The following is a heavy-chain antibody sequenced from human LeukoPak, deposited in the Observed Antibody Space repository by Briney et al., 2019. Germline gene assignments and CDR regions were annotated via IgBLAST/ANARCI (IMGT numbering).Heavy chain of an antibody. CDR1: GFTFSDYF. CDR2: IYSGGNT. J-gene: IGHJ3*02. Sequence: GSLRLSCAASGFTFSDYFMSWVRQAPGKGLEWVSVIYSGGNTYYADYVKGRFTISRDNSKNTLYLQMNSLRAEDTAVYHCARDRLPPLGAFDIWGQGTMVTVSS. V-gene: IGHV3-66*01. CDR3: ARDRLPPLGAFDI. D-gene: IGHD3-16*01.